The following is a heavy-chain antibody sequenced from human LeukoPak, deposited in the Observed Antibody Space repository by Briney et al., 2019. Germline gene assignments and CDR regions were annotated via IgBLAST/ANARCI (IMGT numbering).Heavy chain of an antibody. CDR1: GGSIGSYY. J-gene: IGHJ6*02. Sequence: SETLSLTCTVSGGSIGSYYWSWIRQPPGRGLEWIGYIYYSGSANYNPSLKSRVTISVDTSKNQFSLKLRSVTAADTAVYYCARAPGGWSMDVWGQGTTVTVSS. D-gene: IGHD2-15*01. CDR2: IYYSGSA. V-gene: IGHV4-59*01. CDR3: ARAPGGWSMDV.